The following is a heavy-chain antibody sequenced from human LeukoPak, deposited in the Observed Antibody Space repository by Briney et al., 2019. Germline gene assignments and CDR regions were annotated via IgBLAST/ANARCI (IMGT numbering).Heavy chain of an antibody. CDR3: AAAGAYDYGDYAFDY. CDR2: IYYSGST. J-gene: IGHJ4*02. V-gene: IGHV4-59*01. CDR1: GGSFSGYY. Sequence: SETLSLTCAVYGGSFSGYYWSWIRQPPGKGLEWIGYIYYSGSTNYNPSLKSRVTISVDTSKNQFSLKLSSVTAADTAVYYCAAAGAYDYGDYAFDYWGQGTLVTVSS. D-gene: IGHD4-17*01.